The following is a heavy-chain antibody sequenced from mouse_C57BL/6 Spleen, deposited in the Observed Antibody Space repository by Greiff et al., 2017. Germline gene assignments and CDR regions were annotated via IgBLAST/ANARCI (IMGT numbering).Heavy chain of an antibody. CDR3: ERHDIRAQGTWFAY. V-gene: IGHV1-62-2*01. Sequence: QVQLQQSGAELVKPGASVKLSCKASGYTFTDYTIHWVKQRSGQGLEWIGWFYPGSGSTKYNENFKNKATLTADKSSSTAYMELSRLTSDDSAVYFFERHDIRAQGTWFAYWGQGTLVTVSA. CDR2: FYPGSGST. CDR1: GYTFTDYT. D-gene: IGHD3-2*02. J-gene: IGHJ3*01.